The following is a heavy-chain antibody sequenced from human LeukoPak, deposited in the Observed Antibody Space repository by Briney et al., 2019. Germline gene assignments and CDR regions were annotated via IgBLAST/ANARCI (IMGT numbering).Heavy chain of an antibody. V-gene: IGHV4-59*08. CDR2: IYYSGST. D-gene: IGHD3-3*01. CDR3: ARLRTYYDFWSGYYGPYYFGY. CDR1: GGSISSYY. J-gene: IGHJ4*02. Sequence: SETLSLTCTVSGGSISSYYWSWIWQPPGKGLEWIGYIYYSGSTNYNPSLKSRVTISVDTSKNQFSLKLSSGTAADTAVYYCARLRTYYDFWSGYYGPYYFGYWGQGTLVTVSS.